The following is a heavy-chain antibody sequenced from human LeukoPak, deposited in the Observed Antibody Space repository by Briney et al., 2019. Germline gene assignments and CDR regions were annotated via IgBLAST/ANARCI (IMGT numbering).Heavy chain of an antibody. Sequence: SETLSLTCAVYGGSFSGYYWSWIRQPPGKGLEWIGEINHSGSTNYNPSLKSRVTISVDTSKNQFSLKLSSVTAADTAVYYCARDFIGIDYWGQGTLVTVSS. D-gene: IGHD3-16*02. CDR1: GGSFSGYY. V-gene: IGHV4-34*01. J-gene: IGHJ4*02. CDR2: INHSGST. CDR3: ARDFIGIDY.